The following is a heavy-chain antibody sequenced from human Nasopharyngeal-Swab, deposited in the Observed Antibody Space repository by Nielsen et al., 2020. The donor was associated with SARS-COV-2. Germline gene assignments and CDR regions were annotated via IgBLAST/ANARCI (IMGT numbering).Heavy chain of an antibody. CDR2: FSGSSGKT. D-gene: IGHD6-19*01. J-gene: IGHJ4*02. CDR1: GFAFSSYA. CDR3: AKDGGGWYTSGWYYFDY. Sequence: GESLNISCAASGFAFSSYAMSWVRQTPGKGLEWVSTFSGSSGKTYYADYVKGRFTISRDTSKNTLYLQMNSLRADDTAVYYCAKDGGGWYTSGWYYFDYWGQGTLVTVSS. V-gene: IGHV3-23*01.